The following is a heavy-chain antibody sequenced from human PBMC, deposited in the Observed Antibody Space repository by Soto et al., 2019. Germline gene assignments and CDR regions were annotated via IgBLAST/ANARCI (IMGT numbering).Heavy chain of an antibody. Sequence: SETLSLTCTVSGGSINNYYWSWIRQPPGKGLEWIGYIYYSGSTKYNPSLESRVTISVDTSKNQFSLRLSSVTAADTAVHYCARLSPTPTVRAFDIWGQGTMVTVSS. CDR2: IYYSGST. D-gene: IGHD3-10*01. CDR1: GGSINNYY. V-gene: IGHV4-59*08. CDR3: ARLSPTPTVRAFDI. J-gene: IGHJ3*02.